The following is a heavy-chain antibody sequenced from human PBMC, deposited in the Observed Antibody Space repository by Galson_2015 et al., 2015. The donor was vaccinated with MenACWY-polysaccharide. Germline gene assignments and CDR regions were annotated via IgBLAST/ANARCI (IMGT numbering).Heavy chain of an antibody. J-gene: IGHJ3*01. Sequence: SLRLSCAASGFTFSSYSMNWVRQAPGKGLEWVSSISSSSSYIYYADSVKGRFTISRDNAKNSLYLQMNSLRAEDTAVYYCARGRVAGTPICWGQGTMVTVSS. CDR2: ISSSSSYI. V-gene: IGHV3-21*01. CDR1: GFTFSSYS. D-gene: IGHD3-9*01. CDR3: ARGRVAGTPIC.